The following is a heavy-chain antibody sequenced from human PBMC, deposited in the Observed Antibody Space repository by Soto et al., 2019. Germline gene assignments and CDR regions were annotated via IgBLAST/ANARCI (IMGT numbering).Heavy chain of an antibody. CDR1: GFTFSSYT. V-gene: IGHV3-23*01. CDR2: ISGSGGST. CDR3: ARESEDLTTNFDY. J-gene: IGHJ4*02. Sequence: GGSLRLSCAASGFTFSSYTMSWVRQAPGKGLEWVSAISGSGGSTFYGESRKGRFTISRDNAKNLLYLEMNSLRAEDTAVYYCARESEDLTTNFDYLGQGTLVTGSS.